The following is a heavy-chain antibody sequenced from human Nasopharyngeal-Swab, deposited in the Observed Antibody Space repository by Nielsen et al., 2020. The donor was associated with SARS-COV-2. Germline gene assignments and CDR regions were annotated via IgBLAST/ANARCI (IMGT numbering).Heavy chain of an antibody. CDR3: TTESQLFKFDY. J-gene: IGHJ4*02. Sequence: WIRQPPGKGLEWVGRIKSKTDGGTTDYAAPVKGRFTISRDDSKNTLYLQMNSLKTEDTAVYYCTTESQLFKFDYWGQGTLVTVSS. V-gene: IGHV3-15*01. CDR2: IKSKTDGGTT. D-gene: IGHD6-6*01.